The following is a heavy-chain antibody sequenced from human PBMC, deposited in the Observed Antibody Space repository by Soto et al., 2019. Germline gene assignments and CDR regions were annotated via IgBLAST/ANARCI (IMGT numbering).Heavy chain of an antibody. CDR1: GFTFSSYG. CDR3: AKGRGNYWAIDS. D-gene: IGHD1-7*01. CDR2: ILSDGNNK. V-gene: IGHV3-30*18. J-gene: IGHJ4*02. Sequence: QVQLVESGGGVVQPGRSLRLSCAASGFTFSSYGMHWVRQAPGMGLEWVAVILSDGNNKFYADSVKGRFTISRDNSKNTLYLQMDSQRVEDTAVYYCAKGRGNYWAIDSWGQGTLVTVSS.